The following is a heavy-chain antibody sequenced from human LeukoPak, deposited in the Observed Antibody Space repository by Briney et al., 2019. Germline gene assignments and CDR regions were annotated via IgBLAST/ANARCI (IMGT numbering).Heavy chain of an antibody. D-gene: IGHD3-22*01. Sequence: GGSLRLSCAASGFTFSSYSMNWVRQAPGKGLEWVAVISYDGSKEYYADSVKGRFTISRDNSKNTLYLQMNSLRAEDTAVYYCARDPPPYYDSSGYFDYWGQGTLVTVSS. CDR1: GFTFSSYS. CDR3: ARDPPPYYDSSGYFDY. J-gene: IGHJ4*02. V-gene: IGHV3-30*03. CDR2: ISYDGSKE.